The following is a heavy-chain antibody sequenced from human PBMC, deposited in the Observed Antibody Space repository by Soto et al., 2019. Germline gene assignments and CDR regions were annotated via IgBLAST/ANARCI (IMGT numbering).Heavy chain of an antibody. V-gene: IGHV4-4*07. Sequence: KPSETLSLTCNVSGGSMSSYFWSWIRQPAGKGLEWIGRIYSSGSTNYNPSLKSRVTMSIDTSKNQFSLKLSSVTAADTAVYFCARVKTVDYYGMGVWGQGTTVTVSS. CDR2: IYSSGST. CDR1: GGSMSSYF. J-gene: IGHJ6*02. CDR3: ARVKTVDYYGMGV.